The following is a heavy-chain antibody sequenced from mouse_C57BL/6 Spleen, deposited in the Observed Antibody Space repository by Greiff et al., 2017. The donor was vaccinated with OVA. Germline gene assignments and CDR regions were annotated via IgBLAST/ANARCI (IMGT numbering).Heavy chain of an antibody. CDR3: AISGTGAWFAY. CDR2: IYPGSGST. Sequence: VQLQQPGAELVKPGASVKMSCKASGYTFTSYWITWVKQRPGQGLEWIGDIYPGSGSTNYNEKFKSKATLTVDTSSSTAYLQLSSLTSEDSAFYSGAISGTGAWFAYWGQGTLVTVSA. V-gene: IGHV1-55*01. J-gene: IGHJ3*01. D-gene: IGHD1-3*01. CDR1: GYTFTSYW.